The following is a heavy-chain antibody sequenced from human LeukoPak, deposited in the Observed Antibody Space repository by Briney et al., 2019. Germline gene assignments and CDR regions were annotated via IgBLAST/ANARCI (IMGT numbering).Heavy chain of an antibody. CDR2: IYPGDSDT. V-gene: IGHV5-51*01. CDR3: ARHPPPTTDITIFGVGYNWFDP. J-gene: IGHJ5*02. D-gene: IGHD3-3*01. CDR1: GYSFTCYW. Sequence: GESLKISCKGSGYSFTCYWIGWVRQVPGKGLGWMGIIYPGDSDTRYSPSFQGQVTISADKSISTAYLQWSSLKASDTAMYYCARHPPPTTDITIFGVGYNWFDPWGQGTLVTVSS.